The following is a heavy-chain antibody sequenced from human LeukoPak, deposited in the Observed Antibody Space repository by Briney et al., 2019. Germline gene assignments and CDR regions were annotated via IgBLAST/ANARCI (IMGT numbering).Heavy chain of an antibody. CDR3: ARGPYGSGYHVYYYYMDV. CDR1: GGSISSYY. Sequence: SETLSLTCTVSGGSISSYYWSWIRQPPGKGLEWIGYIYTSGSTNYNPSLKSRVTISVDTSKNQFSLKLSSVTAADTAVYYCARGPYGSGYHVYYYYMDVWGKGTTVTVSS. CDR2: IYTSGST. V-gene: IGHV4-4*09. J-gene: IGHJ6*03. D-gene: IGHD3-10*01.